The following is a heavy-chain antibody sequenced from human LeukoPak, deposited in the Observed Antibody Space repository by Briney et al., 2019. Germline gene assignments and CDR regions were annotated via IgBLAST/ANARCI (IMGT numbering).Heavy chain of an antibody. CDR3: ARGPYKYDGSGAFDI. D-gene: IGHD3-22*01. CDR2: IYGSGST. J-gene: IGHJ3*02. V-gene: IGHV4-4*07. CDR1: GGSIRSY. Sequence: SETLSLTCTVSGGSIRSYWSWIRQPAGKGLEWIGRIYGSGSTDYNPSLKSRVTMSIDTSKNQFSLNLISVTAADTAVYYCARGPYKYDGSGAFDIWGQGTMVTVSS.